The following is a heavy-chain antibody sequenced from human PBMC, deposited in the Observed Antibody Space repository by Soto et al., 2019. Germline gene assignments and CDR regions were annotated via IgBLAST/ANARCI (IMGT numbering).Heavy chain of an antibody. J-gene: IGHJ6*02. D-gene: IGHD5-12*01. CDR2: LSISKGKT. V-gene: IGHV1-18*01. Sequence: QVQLVQSGAEVKRPGASVKVSCKASGYTFRNYDVAWVRRAPGHGLEWMGWLSISKGKTYYQESLQGRVTMTMDTGTTTAYMDVRSLRSDDTAVYYCARKGYIGNFGLDVWGQGTTVTVSS. CDR3: ARKGYIGNFGLDV. CDR1: GYTFRNYD.